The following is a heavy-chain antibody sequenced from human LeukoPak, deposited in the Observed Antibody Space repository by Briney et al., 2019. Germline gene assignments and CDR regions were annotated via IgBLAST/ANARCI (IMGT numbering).Heavy chain of an antibody. CDR2: ISGSGGST. CDR1: GFTFSSYA. V-gene: IGHV3-23*01. Sequence: GGSLRLSCAASGFTFSSYAMSWVRQAPGKGLEWVSAISGSGGSTYYADSVKGRFTISRDNSKNTLYLQMNSLRAEDTAVYYCARAHYDSSGPLYFDYWGQGTLVTVSS. J-gene: IGHJ4*02. D-gene: IGHD3-22*01. CDR3: ARAHYDSSGPLYFDY.